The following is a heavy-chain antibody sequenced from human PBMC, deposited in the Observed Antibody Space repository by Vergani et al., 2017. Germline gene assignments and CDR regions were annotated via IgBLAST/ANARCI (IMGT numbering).Heavy chain of an antibody. D-gene: IGHD4-11*01. CDR2: IDPSDSYT. CDR3: ARPAGYDYSYYYGMDV. CDR1: GYSFTSYW. J-gene: IGHJ6*02. Sequence: EVQLVQSGAEVKKPGESLRISCKGSGYSFTSYWISWVRQMPGKGLEWMGRIDPSDSYTNYSPSFQGHVTISADKSISTAYLQWSSLKASYTAMYYCARPAGYDYSYYYGMDVWGQGTTVTVSS. V-gene: IGHV5-10-1*01.